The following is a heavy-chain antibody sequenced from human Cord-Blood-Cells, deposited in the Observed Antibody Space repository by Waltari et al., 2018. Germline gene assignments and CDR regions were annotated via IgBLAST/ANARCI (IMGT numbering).Heavy chain of an antibody. CDR3: ARDSSSSEMDAFDI. Sequence: EVQLVESGGGLVQPGGSLRLSCAASGFTFSSYWMSWVRQAPGKGLEWVANIKQDGSEKYYVDSVKGRFTISRDNAKNSLYLQMNSLRAEDTAVYYCARDSSSSEMDAFDIWGQGTMVTVSS. V-gene: IGHV3-7*01. D-gene: IGHD6-6*01. CDR2: IKQDGSEK. CDR1: GFTFSSYW. J-gene: IGHJ3*02.